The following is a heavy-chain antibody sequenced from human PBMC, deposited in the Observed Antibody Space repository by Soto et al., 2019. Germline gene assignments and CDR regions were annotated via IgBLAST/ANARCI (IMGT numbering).Heavy chain of an antibody. D-gene: IGHD4-17*01. Sequence: QVQLVQSGAEVKKPGASVKVSCKASGYTFTGYYMHWVRQAPGQGLEWMGWINPNSGGTNYAQKFQGWVTMSRDTSISTAYMERSRLRSDDTAVYYCARAAPAVTHDNWCDPWGQGTLVTVSS. CDR2: INPNSGGT. J-gene: IGHJ5*02. CDR3: ARAAPAVTHDNWCDP. V-gene: IGHV1-2*04. CDR1: GYTFTGYY.